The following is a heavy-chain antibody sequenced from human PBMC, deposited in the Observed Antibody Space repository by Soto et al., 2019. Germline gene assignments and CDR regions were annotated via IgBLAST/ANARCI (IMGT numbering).Heavy chain of an antibody. CDR2: ITITGDTT. J-gene: IGHJ4*02. D-gene: IGHD2-21*02. CDR1: GFIFTTSD. Sequence: EVQLVESEGGLVQPGGSLRLSCEASGFIFTTSDMSWVRQAPGKGLEWISSITITGDTTHYADSVKGRFNISRDNSRNTVYLQINSLKFDDPAVYYCGKGGGGDHGYWGQGTLVAVSS. V-gene: IGHV3-23*04. CDR3: GKGGGGDHGY.